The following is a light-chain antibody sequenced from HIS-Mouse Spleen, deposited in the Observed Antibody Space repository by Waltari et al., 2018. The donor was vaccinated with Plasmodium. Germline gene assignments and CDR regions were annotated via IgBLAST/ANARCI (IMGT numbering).Light chain of an antibody. CDR2: EVS. CDR3: SSYAGSNNLV. CDR1: SSDVGGYTY. J-gene: IGLJ2*01. Sequence: QSALTQPHSASGSPGQSVPLSCTATSSDVGGYTYVSWYQQHPGKAPKLMIYEVSKRPSGVPDRVSGSKSGNTASLTVSGLQAEDEADYYCSSYAGSNNLVFGGGTKLTVL. V-gene: IGLV2-8*01.